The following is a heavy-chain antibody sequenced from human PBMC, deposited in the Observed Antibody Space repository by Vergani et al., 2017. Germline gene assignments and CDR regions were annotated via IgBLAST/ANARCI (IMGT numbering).Heavy chain of an antibody. CDR2: ISYDGSNK. CDR3: AKDYYYDSSGYYTRLDY. CDR1: GFTFSSYG. J-gene: IGHJ4*02. D-gene: IGHD3-22*01. V-gene: IGHV3-30*18. Sequence: QVQLVESGGGVVQPGRSLRLSCAASGFTFSSYGMHWVRQAPGKGLEWVAVISYDGSNKYYADSVKGRFTISRDNSKNTLYLQMNSLRAEDTAVYYCAKDYYYDSSGYYTRLDYWGQGTLVTVSS.